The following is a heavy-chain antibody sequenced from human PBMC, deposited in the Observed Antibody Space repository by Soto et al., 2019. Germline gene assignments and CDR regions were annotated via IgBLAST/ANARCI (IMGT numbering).Heavy chain of an antibody. D-gene: IGHD3-10*01. CDR2: TYYRSKWYN. J-gene: IGHJ6*03. V-gene: IGHV6-1*01. Sequence: PSQTLSLTCAISGDSVSSNSAAWNWIRQSPSRGLEWLGRTYYRSKWYNDYAVSLKSRITINPDTSKNQFSLQLNFVTPEDTALYYFARGIGLLWFGELLPVRYYYYYMDVWGKGTTVTVSS. CDR1: GDSVSSNSAA. CDR3: ARGIGLLWFGELLPVRYYYYYMDV.